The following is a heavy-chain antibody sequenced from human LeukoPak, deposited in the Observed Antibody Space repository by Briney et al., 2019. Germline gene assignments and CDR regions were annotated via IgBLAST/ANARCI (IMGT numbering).Heavy chain of an antibody. CDR1: EFTFSSYA. V-gene: IGHV3-30-3*01. J-gene: IGHJ4*02. Sequence: TGGSLRLSCAASEFTFSSYAMHWVRQAPGKGLEWVAVISYDGSNKYYADSVKGRFTISRDNSKNTLYLQMNSLRAEDTAVYYCATSTQTGTSYYFDYWGQGTLVTVSS. CDR3: ATSTQTGTSYYFDY. D-gene: IGHD1-7*01. CDR2: ISYDGSNK.